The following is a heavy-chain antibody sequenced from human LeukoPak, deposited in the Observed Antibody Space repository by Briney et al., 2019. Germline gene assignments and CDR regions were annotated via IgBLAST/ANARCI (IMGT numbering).Heavy chain of an antibody. CDR1: GGSFSGYY. J-gene: IGHJ4*02. V-gene: IGHV4-34*01. CDR3: AHGVGATSGDY. Sequence: SETLSLTCAVYGGSFSGYYWSWIRQPPGKGLEWIGEINHSGSTNYNPSLKSRATISVDTSKNQFSLKLSSVTAADTAVYYCAHGVGATSGDYWGQGTLVTVSS. D-gene: IGHD1-26*01. CDR2: INHSGST.